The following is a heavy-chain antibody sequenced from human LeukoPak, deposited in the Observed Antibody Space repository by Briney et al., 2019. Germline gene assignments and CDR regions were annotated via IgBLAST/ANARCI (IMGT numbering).Heavy chain of an antibody. V-gene: IGHV3-7*03. J-gene: IGHJ4*02. CDR3: ASAGGDSRSPLPFYY. CDR1: GFTFGSYW. Sequence: GGSLRLSCAASGFTFGSYWMSWLRQAPGKGLEWVANIKQDGSEKYYVDSVKGRFTISRDNAENSLSLQMNSLRAEDTAVYYCASAGGDSRSPLPFYYWGRGTLVTVSS. D-gene: IGHD6-6*01. CDR2: IKQDGSEK.